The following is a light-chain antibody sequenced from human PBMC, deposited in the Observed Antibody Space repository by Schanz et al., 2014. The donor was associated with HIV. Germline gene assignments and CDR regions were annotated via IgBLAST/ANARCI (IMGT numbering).Light chain of an antibody. CDR1: SNDIGGYNY. CDR2: DVS. J-gene: IGLJ2*01. V-gene: IGLV2-14*03. Sequence: QSALTQPASVSGSPGQSITFSCTGTSNDIGGYNYVSWYQHHPDKAPKLMIYDVSNRPSGVSNRFSGSKSGNTASLTISGLQAEDEADYYCSSYTSSSTLVVFGGGTKLTVL. CDR3: SSYTSSSTLVV.